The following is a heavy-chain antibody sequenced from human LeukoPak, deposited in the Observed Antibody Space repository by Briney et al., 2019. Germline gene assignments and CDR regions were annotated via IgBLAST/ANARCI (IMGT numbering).Heavy chain of an antibody. CDR3: ARTVEQQLVRLSQDY. V-gene: IGHV3-66*02. D-gene: IGHD6-13*01. J-gene: IGHJ4*02. CDR2: IYNGGST. Sequence: GGSLRLSCAASRFTVTSNYMSWVRQAPGKGLEWVSVIYNGGSTSYADSVKGRFTISRDNSKNTLYLQMNSLRAEDTAVYYCARTVEQQLVRLSQDYWGQGTLVTVSS. CDR1: RFTVTSNY.